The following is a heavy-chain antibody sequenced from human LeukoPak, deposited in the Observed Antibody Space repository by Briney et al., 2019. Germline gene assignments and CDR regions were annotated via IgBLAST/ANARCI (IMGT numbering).Heavy chain of an antibody. J-gene: IGHJ4*02. Sequence: SETLSLTCTVSGGSISSGGYFWSWIRQPPGKGLEWIGYISHSGSTYYNPSLKSRVTISVDRSKNQFSLKLSSVTAADTAVYYCARESSSSWPDQTGFDYWGQGTLVTVSS. CDR3: ARESSSSWPDQTGFDY. CDR2: ISHSGST. CDR1: GGSISSGGYF. V-gene: IGHV4-30-2*01. D-gene: IGHD6-13*01.